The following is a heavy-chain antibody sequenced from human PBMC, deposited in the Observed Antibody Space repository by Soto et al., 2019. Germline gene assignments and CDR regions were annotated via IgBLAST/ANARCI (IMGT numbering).Heavy chain of an antibody. Sequence: PSETLSLTCAVSGGSVSSTQWWTWVRQAPGKGLEWLGEIYHIGSTKYNPSLKSRVTMSVDKSKNNFSLNLRSVTAADTAVYYCARAGGLGAVAVDYWGQGTLVTVSS. CDR2: IYHIGST. J-gene: IGHJ4*02. CDR1: GGSVSSTQW. CDR3: ARAGGLGAVAVDY. D-gene: IGHD6-19*01. V-gene: IGHV4-4*02.